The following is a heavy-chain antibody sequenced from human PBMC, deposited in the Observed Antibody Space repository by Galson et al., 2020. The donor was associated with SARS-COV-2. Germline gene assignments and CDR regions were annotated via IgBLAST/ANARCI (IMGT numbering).Heavy chain of an antibody. CDR2: IYYAGNT. CDR1: GGSISSSSYY. V-gene: IGHV4-39*01. J-gene: IGHJ4*02. Sequence: SETLSLTCTVSGGSISSSSYYWGWIRQPPGKGLEWIGTIYYAGNTYYNPSLESRITTSVDTSRNQFSLKLSSVNAADTAVYYCARKGWGVATGNFDSWGQGTLVTVSS. CDR3: ARKGWGVATGNFDS. D-gene: IGHD5-12*01.